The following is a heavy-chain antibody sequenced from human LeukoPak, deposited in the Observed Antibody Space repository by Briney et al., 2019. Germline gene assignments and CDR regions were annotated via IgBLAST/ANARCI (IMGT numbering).Heavy chain of an antibody. D-gene: IGHD2-2*01. J-gene: IGHJ4*02. CDR3: AKGHCSSTSCYGTGFDY. CDR2: IRYDGSNK. V-gene: IGHV3-30*02. Sequence: GGSLRLSCAASGFTFSSYGMHWVRQAPGKGLEWVAFIRYDGSNKYYAGSVKGRFTISRDNSKNTLYLQMNSLRAEDTAIYYCAKGHCSSTSCYGTGFDYWGQGTLVTVSS. CDR1: GFTFSSYG.